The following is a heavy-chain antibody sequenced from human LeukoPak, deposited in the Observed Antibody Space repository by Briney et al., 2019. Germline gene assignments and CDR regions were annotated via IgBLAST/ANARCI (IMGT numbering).Heavy chain of an antibody. CDR3: AEGDMYGDYSDY. D-gene: IGHD4-17*01. J-gene: IGHJ4*02. CDR2: IRYDGSNN. Sequence: GGPLTLSCAASGFTFSSYGMHWLRQAPGKGLEWVVFIRYDGSNNYYADSDKGRFTIPRDHPKNTLYLQKNSLRAEDTAVFYFAEGDMYGDYSDYWGQGTLVTVSS. CDR1: GFTFSSYG. V-gene: IGHV3-30*02.